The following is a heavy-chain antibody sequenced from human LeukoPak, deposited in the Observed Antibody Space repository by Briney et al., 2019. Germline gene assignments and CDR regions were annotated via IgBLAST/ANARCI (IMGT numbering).Heavy chain of an antibody. V-gene: IGHV3-9*01. Sequence: PGRSLRLSCAASGFTFDDYAMHWVRQAPGRGLEWVSGISWNSGSIGYADSVKGRFTISRDNAKNSLYLQMNSLRAEDTALYYCAKEYDILTGYSLYGMDVWGQGTTVTVS. CDR1: GFTFDDYA. CDR2: ISWNSGSI. CDR3: AKEYDILTGYSLYGMDV. D-gene: IGHD3-9*01. J-gene: IGHJ6*02.